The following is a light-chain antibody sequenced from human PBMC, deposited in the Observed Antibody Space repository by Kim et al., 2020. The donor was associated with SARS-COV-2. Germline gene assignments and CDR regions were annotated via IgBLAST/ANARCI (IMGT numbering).Light chain of an antibody. J-gene: IGLJ3*02. Sequence: GQRVTIYCSGSASNIGSNSVFWYQQLPGSAPKVLIYRDSQRPSGVPARFSGTKSGTSASLAISGVRSDDEADYFCSSWDDTLRAWVFGGGTKVTVL. V-gene: IGLV1-47*01. CDR2: RDS. CDR3: SSWDDTLRAWV. CDR1: ASNIGSNS.